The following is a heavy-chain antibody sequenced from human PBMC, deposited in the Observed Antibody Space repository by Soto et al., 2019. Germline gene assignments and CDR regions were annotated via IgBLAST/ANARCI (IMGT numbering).Heavy chain of an antibody. CDR3: ARHSGRLQGEYYMDV. Sequence: QLQLQESGPGLVKPSETLSLTCTVSGGSISSSSYYWGWIRQPPGKGLEWIGSIYYSGSTYYNPSLKSRVTISVDTSKNQFSLKLSSVTAADTAVYYCARHSGRLQGEYYMDVWGKGTTVTVSS. D-gene: IGHD2-15*01. CDR1: GGSISSSSYY. J-gene: IGHJ6*03. V-gene: IGHV4-39*01. CDR2: IYYSGST.